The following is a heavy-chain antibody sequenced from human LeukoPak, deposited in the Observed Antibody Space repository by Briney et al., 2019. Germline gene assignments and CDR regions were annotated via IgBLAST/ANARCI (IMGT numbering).Heavy chain of an antibody. CDR2: ISADGKA. D-gene: IGHD1-26*01. CDR1: GMNFERYA. CDR3: ATWAFYHDLDV. J-gene: IGHJ6*02. Sequence: GGFLRLSCAASGMNFERYAMHWVRQRPGKGLEWVGVISADGKADHADAVKGRFTVSRDNSKDSLSLQMSSLRDEDTALYYCATWAFYHDLDVWGQGTTVIVSS. V-gene: IGHV3-43*02.